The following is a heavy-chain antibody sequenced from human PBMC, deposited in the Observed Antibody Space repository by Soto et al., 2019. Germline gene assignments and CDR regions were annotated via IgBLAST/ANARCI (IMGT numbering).Heavy chain of an antibody. Sequence: TGGSLRLSCAASGFSFGSYALSWVRQAPGKGLEWVSTISGSDSKTSYADSVKGRFSISRDTSQSTLYLQMNSLRADGTAMYYCARWSYLDYWGQGTRVTVSS. CDR1: GFSFGSYA. CDR3: ARWSYLDY. D-gene: IGHD3-3*01. J-gene: IGHJ4*02. V-gene: IGHV3-23*01. CDR2: ISGSDSKT.